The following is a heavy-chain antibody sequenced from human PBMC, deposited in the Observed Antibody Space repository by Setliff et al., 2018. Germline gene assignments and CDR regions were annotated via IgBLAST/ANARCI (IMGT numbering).Heavy chain of an antibody. D-gene: IGHD3-10*01. V-gene: IGHV3-33*01. Sequence: GGSLRLSCVASGFTFSNYGMHWVRQAPGKGLEWVALIWNDGSTKFYGDSVKGRFTISRGNSENTLYLQMNSLRAEDTAVYYCARDHVYGSQYYYYYYGMDVWGQGTTVTVSS. CDR1: GFTFSNYG. CDR3: ARDHVYGSQYYYYYYGMDV. CDR2: IWNDGSTK. J-gene: IGHJ6*02.